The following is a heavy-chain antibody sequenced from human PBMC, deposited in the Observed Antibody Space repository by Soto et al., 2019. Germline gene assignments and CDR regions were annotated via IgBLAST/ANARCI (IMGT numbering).Heavy chain of an antibody. CDR2: INHSGST. J-gene: IGHJ4*02. Sequence: SETLSLTCTVYGGSFSGYYWSWIRQPPGQGLEWIGEINHSGSTNYNPSLKSRVTISVDTSKSQFSLKLGSVTAADTAVYYCARVPLWSAYLQPFDYWGQGTLVTVSS. V-gene: IGHV4-34*01. CDR1: GGSFSGYY. CDR3: ARVPLWSAYLQPFDY. D-gene: IGHD3-3*01.